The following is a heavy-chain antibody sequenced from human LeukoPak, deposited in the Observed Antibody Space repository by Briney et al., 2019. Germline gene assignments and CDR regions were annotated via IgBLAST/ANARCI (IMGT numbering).Heavy chain of an antibody. CDR1: GYTFTSYY. CDR3: ARDGLAIGDDSRVLSFDY. CDR2: INPSGGST. V-gene: IGHV1-46*01. D-gene: IGHD4-11*01. J-gene: IGHJ4*02. Sequence: GASVKVSCKASGYTFTSYYMHWVRQAPGQGLEWMGIINPSGGSTSYAQKFQGRVTMTRDTSTSTVYMELSSLRSEDTAVYYCARDGLAIGDDSRVLSFDYWGQGTLVTVSS.